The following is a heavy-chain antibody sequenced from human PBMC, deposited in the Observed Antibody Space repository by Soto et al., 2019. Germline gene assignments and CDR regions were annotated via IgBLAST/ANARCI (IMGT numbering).Heavy chain of an antibody. CDR2: MNPNSGNT. CDR1: GYTFTSYD. D-gene: IGHD6-13*01. V-gene: IGHV1-8*01. CDR3: ARERSAAGTGWFEP. Sequence: QMQLVQSGAEVKKPGASVKVSCKASGYTFTSYDINWVRQATGQGLEWMGWMNPNSGNTGYAQKFQGRVTMTRNTSISTAYMELSSLRSEDSALYYCARERSAAGTGWFEPWGQGTLVTVSS. J-gene: IGHJ5*02.